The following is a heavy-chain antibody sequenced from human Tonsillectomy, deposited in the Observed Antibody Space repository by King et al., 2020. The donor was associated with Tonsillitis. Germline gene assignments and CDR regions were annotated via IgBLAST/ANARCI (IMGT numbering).Heavy chain of an antibody. J-gene: IGHJ4*02. Sequence: VQLVESGGGLVKPGGSLRVSCAASGFTLRSYSMNWVRQAPGKGLEWVSSISSSSSFIKYADSVTGRFTISKDNAKNSLYLQMDSLRAAATAVYYCARDRENTYGVVDYWGQGALVTVSS. D-gene: IGHD5-18*01. V-gene: IGHV3-21*01. CDR3: ARDRENTYGVVDY. CDR1: GFTLRSYS. CDR2: ISSSSSFI.